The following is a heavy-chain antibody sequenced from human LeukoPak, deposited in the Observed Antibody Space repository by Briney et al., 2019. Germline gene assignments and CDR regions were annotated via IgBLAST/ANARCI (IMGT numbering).Heavy chain of an antibody. D-gene: IGHD6-19*01. CDR1: GFTFSSYS. CDR2: ISSSSSYI. J-gene: IGHJ4*02. V-gene: IGHV3-21*01. Sequence: PGGSLRLSCAASGFTFSSYSMNWVRQAPGKGLEWVSSISSSSSYIYYADSVKGRFTISRDNAKNTLYLQMNSLRAEDTAVCYCARASISVAGNDYWGQGTLVTVSS. CDR3: ARASISVAGNDY.